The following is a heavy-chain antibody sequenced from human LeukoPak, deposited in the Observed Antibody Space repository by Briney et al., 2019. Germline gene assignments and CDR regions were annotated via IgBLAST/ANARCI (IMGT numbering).Heavy chain of an antibody. J-gene: IGHJ4*02. CDR1: GFTYSSFW. V-gene: IGHV3-7*01. Sequence: GGSLRLFCAASGFTYSSFWLTWVRQAPGKGLECVANIERDGSKKTYVDSVKGRFTISRDNAKNSLYLQMSSLRAEDTAVYYCATAPAAADSFWGQGTLVAVSA. CDR3: ATAPAAADSF. D-gene: IGHD6-13*01. CDR2: IERDGSKK.